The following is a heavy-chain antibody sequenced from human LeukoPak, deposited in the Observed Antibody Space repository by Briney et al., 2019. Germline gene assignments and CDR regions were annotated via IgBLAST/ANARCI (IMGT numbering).Heavy chain of an antibody. Sequence: GASVKVSCKASGGTFSSYAISWVRQAPGQGLEWMGGIIPIFGTANYAQKFQGRVTITADESTSTAYMELSSLRSEDTAVYYCARGGSVVPAATFDYWGQGTLVTVSS. D-gene: IGHD2-2*01. CDR1: GGTFSSYA. CDR2: IIPIFGTA. CDR3: ARGGSVVPAATFDY. J-gene: IGHJ4*02. V-gene: IGHV1-69*13.